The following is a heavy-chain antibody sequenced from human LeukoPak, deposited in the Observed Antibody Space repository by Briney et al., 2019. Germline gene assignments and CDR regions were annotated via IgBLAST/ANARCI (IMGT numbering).Heavy chain of an antibody. CDR1: GYTFTSYY. CDR2: INPSGGST. J-gene: IGHJ5*02. D-gene: IGHD4-17*01. Sequence: GASVKVSCKASGYTFTSYYMHWVRQAPGQGLEWMGIINPSGGSTSYAQNFQGRVTMTRDTSTSTVYMELSSLRSEDTAVYYCARGSVPGLRDENWFDPWGQGTLVTVSS. CDR3: ARGSVPGLRDENWFDP. V-gene: IGHV1-46*01.